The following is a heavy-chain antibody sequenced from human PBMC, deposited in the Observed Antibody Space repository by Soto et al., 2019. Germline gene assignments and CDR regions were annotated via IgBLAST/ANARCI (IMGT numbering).Heavy chain of an antibody. Sequence: QVQLVQSGAEVKKPGASVKVSCKASGYTFTSYDINWVRQATGQGLEWMGWMNPNSGNTGEAQKFQGRVTMTRNTSIRTAYMELSILRSENTAVYYCARARVERLDPRGHGNLVTVSP. J-gene: IGHJ5*02. CDR1: GYTFTSYD. V-gene: IGHV1-8*01. CDR2: MNPNSGNT. CDR3: ARARVERLDP. D-gene: IGHD1-1*01.